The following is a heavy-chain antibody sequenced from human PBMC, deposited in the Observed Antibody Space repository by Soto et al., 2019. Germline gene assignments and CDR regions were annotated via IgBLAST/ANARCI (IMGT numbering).Heavy chain of an antibody. J-gene: IGHJ4*02. D-gene: IGHD3-10*01. Sequence: PSETLSLTCATSGDSVSSNSAAWNWIRRTPSRGLEWLGRSFYTSKWYTDYAVSVKSRITINADTSKNKFSLQLTSVTPEDTAGYYCASSDGHGSENPLDYWARRTQVTVSS. V-gene: IGHV6-1*01. CDR2: SFYTSKWYT. CDR3: ASSDGHGSENPLDY. CDR1: GDSVSSNSAA.